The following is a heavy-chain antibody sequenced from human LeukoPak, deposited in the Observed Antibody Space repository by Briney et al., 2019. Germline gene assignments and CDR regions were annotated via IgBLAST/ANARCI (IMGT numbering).Heavy chain of an antibody. CDR3: AKALLYGDGGQWYIDH. J-gene: IGHJ4*02. Sequence: GGSLRLSCAASGFTFSSYALRWVRQAPGQGLEWVSTVTSGGTTYYADSVKGRFTISRDNSKNTPYLQMNSLRVDDTAVYYCAKALLYGDGGQWYIDHWGQGTLVTVSS. D-gene: IGHD4-17*01. CDR2: VTSGGTT. V-gene: IGHV3-23*01. CDR1: GFTFSSYA.